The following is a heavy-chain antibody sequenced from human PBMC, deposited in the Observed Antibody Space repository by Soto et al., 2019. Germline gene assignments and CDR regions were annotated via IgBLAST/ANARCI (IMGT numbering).Heavy chain of an antibody. CDR3: TRDLPGYGSSWPRE. CDR1: GFTVSNNY. CDR2: IFSGGHT. Sequence: EVQLVETGGGLIQPGGSLRLSCAASGFTVSNNYMSWVRQAPGKGLVWVSVIFSGGHTYYEDAVKGRFTISRDNSKNTLDLQMNSLRAEDTAVYYCTRDLPGYGSSWPREWGQGTLVTVSS. J-gene: IGHJ4*02. D-gene: IGHD6-13*01. V-gene: IGHV3-53*02.